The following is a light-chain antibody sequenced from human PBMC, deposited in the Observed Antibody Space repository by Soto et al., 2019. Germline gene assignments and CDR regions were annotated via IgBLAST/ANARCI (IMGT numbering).Light chain of an antibody. J-gene: IGLJ1*01. Sequence: QSALTQPASGSGSPGQSIPISCTGTSSDVGGYNYVSWYQQHPGKAPKLMIYDVSNRPSGVSNRFSGSKSGNTASLTISGLQAEDEADYYCSSYTSSSTLYGFGTGTKVTVL. CDR1: SSDVGGYNY. V-gene: IGLV2-14*01. CDR2: DVS. CDR3: SSYTSSSTLYG.